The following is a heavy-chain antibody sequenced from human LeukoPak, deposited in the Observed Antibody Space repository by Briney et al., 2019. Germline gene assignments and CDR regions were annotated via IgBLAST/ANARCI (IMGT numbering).Heavy chain of an antibody. D-gene: IGHD1-1*01. V-gene: IGHV3-33*01. CDR2: IWYDGSNK. J-gene: IGHJ4*02. CDR1: GFTFSSYG. CDR3: ARDRSDNWNDETYFDY. Sequence: GGSLRLSCAASGFTFSSYGMHWVRQAPGKGLEWVAVIWYDGSNKYYADSVKGRFTISRDNSKNTLYLQMNSLRAEDTAVYYCARDRSDNWNDETYFDYWGQGTLVTVSS.